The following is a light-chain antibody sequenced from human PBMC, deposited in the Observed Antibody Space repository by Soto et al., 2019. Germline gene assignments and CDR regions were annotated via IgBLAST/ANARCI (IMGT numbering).Light chain of an antibody. Sequence: DIQMTQSPATLAASVGDRVSLTCRASQSIDTWLAWYQQKPGKAPNLLIYKASRLESGVPSRFSGSGSGTEFTLTISSLQPEDFGSYYCQEYKNDYGTFGQGTKL. CDR3: QEYKNDYGT. CDR1: QSIDTW. J-gene: IGKJ1*01. V-gene: IGKV1-5*03. CDR2: KAS.